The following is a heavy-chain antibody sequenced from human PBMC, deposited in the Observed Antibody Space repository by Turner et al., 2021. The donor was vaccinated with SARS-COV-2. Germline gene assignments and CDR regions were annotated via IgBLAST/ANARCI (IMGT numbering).Heavy chain of an antibody. CDR1: GGSISSSSYY. V-gene: IGHV4-39*01. Sequence: QLQLQESGPGLVKPSETLSLTCTVSGGSISSSSYYWGWIRQPPGKGLEWIGNIYYSGSTYYNPSLKSRVTISVDTSKNQFSLKLSSGTATDTAVYYCARRLVVQGTDDYSYYYGMDVWGQGTTVTVSS. CDR2: IYYSGST. CDR3: ARRLVVQGTDDYSYYYGMDV. D-gene: IGHD3-22*01. J-gene: IGHJ6*02.